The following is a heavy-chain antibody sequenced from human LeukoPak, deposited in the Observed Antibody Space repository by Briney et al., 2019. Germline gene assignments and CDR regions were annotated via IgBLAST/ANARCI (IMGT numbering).Heavy chain of an antibody. D-gene: IGHD1-26*01. CDR1: GGSISTSY. J-gene: IGHJ4*02. CDR3: ARAKIVGATTPFDY. CDR2: IYYSGST. Sequence: PSETPSLTCTVSGGSISTSYWSWLRQPPGKGLEWIGYIYYSGSTNYNPSLKSRVTISVDTSKNQFSLKLSSVTAADTAVYYCARAKIVGATTPFDYWGQGTLVTVSS. V-gene: IGHV4-59*01.